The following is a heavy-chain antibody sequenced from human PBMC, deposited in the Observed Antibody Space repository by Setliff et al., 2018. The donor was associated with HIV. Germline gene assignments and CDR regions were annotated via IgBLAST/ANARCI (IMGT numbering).Heavy chain of an antibody. CDR2: ISYSRST. CDR1: GDSITSTNYY. D-gene: IGHD3-10*01. V-gene: IGHV4-39*07. J-gene: IGHJ5*02. Sequence: SETLSLTCTVSGDSITSTNYYWGWIRQPPGKGLEWIGSISYSRSTYYKSSLKSRVTISVDASKNHFSPKLSSVTAADTAVYYCARCPVLLWFGKISGVDWFDPWGQGTLVTVSS. CDR3: ARCPVLLWFGKISGVDWFDP.